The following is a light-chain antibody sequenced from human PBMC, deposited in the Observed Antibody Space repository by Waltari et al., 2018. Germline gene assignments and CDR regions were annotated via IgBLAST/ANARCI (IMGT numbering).Light chain of an antibody. CDR1: DSTLGRRP. CDR2: GNN. V-gene: IGLV1-44*01. J-gene: IGLJ2*01. Sequence: QSVLTQPPSVSGTPGQRVTLSCAGRDSTLGRRPVRRYPQLPGPAPRLVVYGNNYRPSGVPDRFSASKSGTSASLAISGLHSEDEADYYCAAWDDILREGLFGGGTKLTVL. CDR3: AAWDDILREGL.